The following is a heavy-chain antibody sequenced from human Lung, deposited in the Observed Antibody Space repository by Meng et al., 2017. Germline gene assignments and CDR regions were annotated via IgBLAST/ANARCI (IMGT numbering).Heavy chain of an antibody. CDR2: ISAYNGRS. V-gene: IGHV1-18*01. CDR3: ARWGHSSAWPSQWYEY. D-gene: IGHD6-19*01. CDR1: GFTFTHHG. J-gene: IGHJ4*02. Sequence: QVQLVQSGAEVKKPGASMKVSCKASGFTFTHHGFSWVRQAPGQELEWVGWISAYNGRSPSSQKLQGRVTMTTDTSTSTVYMEVRSLRSDDTAVYFCARWGHSSAWPSQWYEYWGQGTLVTVSS.